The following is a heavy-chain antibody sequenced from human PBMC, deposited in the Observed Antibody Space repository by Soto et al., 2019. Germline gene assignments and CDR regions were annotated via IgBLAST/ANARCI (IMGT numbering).Heavy chain of an antibody. D-gene: IGHD1-26*01. V-gene: IGHV6-1*01. J-gene: IGHJ4*01. Sequence: PSQTLSLTCAITGDSVSSNSAGWSWVRQSPSRGLEWLGRTYYRSKWYYEYAVSVRGRITINPDTSKNQYSPQLNSVTPEDTAVYFCARGEQYSGGIFDHWGQGTLVTVSS. CDR1: GDSVSSNSAG. CDR3: ARGEQYSGGIFDH. CDR2: TYYRSKWYY.